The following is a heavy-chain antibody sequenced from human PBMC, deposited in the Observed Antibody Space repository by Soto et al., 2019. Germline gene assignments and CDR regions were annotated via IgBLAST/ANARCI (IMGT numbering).Heavy chain of an antibody. CDR1: GYTFTGYY. V-gene: IGHV1-2*04. D-gene: IGHD3-3*01. CDR2: INPNSGGT. Sequence: ASVKVSCKASGYTFTGYYMHWVRQAPGQGLEWMGWINPNSGGTNYAQKFQGWVTMTRDTSISTAYMELSRLRSDDTAVYYCARDRYDFWSGTLDYWGQGNLVTASS. CDR3: ARDRYDFWSGTLDY. J-gene: IGHJ4*02.